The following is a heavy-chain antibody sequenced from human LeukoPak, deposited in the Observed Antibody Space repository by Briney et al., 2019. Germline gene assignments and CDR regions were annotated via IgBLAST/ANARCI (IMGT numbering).Heavy chain of an antibody. D-gene: IGHD2-2*01. CDR2: IYYSGST. Sequence: SETLSLTCTVSGGSISSSSYYWGWIRQPPGKGLEWIGSIYYSGSTYYNPSLKSRVTISVDTSKNQFSLKLSSVTAADTAVYYCARGGGLGYCSSTSCWTFDYWGQGTLVTVSS. J-gene: IGHJ4*02. CDR3: ARGGGLGYCSSTSCWTFDY. V-gene: IGHV4-39*07. CDR1: GGSISSSSYY.